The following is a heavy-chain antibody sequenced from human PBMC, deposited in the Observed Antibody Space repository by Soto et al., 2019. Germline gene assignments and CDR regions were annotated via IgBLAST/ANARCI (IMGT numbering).Heavy chain of an antibody. CDR3: ASSASTKWLATRYYFDY. CDR2: ISSSSSTI. V-gene: IGHV3-48*01. D-gene: IGHD6-19*01. J-gene: IGHJ4*02. Sequence: GGSLRLSCAASGFTFSSYSVNWVRQAPGKGLEWVSYISSSSSTIYYADSVKGRFTISRDNAKNSLYLQMNSLRAEDTAVYYCASSASTKWLATRYYFDYWGQGTLVTVSS. CDR1: GFTFSSYS.